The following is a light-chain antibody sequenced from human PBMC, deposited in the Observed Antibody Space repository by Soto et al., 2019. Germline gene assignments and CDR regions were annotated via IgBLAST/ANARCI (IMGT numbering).Light chain of an antibody. Sequence: QSVLTQPPSVSGAPGQRVTISCTGISSNIGAGYDVHWYQQLPGTAPKLLIYGNSNRPSGVPDRFSGSKSGTSASLAITGLQAEDEADYYCQSYDSSLSGVVFGGGTQRTVL. CDR2: GNS. CDR3: QSYDSSLSGVV. CDR1: SSNIGAGYD. V-gene: IGLV1-40*01. J-gene: IGLJ2*01.